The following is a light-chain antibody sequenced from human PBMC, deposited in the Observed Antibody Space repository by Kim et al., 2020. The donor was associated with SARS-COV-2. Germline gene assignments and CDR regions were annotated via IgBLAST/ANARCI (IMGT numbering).Light chain of an antibody. CDR1: QGVSSKV. V-gene: IGKV3-20*01. CDR2: GAS. CDR3: QQYDTSFLYT. J-gene: IGKJ2*01. Sequence: PGEKTTLACRASQGVSSKVVAWYQQKPGRPPRPLIYGASSRASDIPDRFSGSGSGTDFTLTISRLEPEDFAVYYCQQYDTSFLYTFGQGTKLEI.